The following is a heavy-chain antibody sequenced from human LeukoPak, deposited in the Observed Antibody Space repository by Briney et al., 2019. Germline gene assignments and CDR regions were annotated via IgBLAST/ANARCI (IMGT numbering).Heavy chain of an antibody. Sequence: GGSLRLSCAASGFTVSSNYMSWVRQAPGKGLEWVSVIYSGGSTYYAYSVKGRFTISRDNSKNTLYLQMNSLRAEDTAVYYCAKDPDGQFSAFDIWGQGTMVTVSS. V-gene: IGHV3-53*01. CDR1: GFTVSSNY. CDR2: IYSGGST. J-gene: IGHJ3*02. CDR3: AKDPDGQFSAFDI. D-gene: IGHD6-19*01.